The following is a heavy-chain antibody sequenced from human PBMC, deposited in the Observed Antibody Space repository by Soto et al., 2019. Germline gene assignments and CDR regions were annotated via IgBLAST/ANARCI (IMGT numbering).Heavy chain of an antibody. V-gene: IGHV3-30*18. D-gene: IGHD6-19*01. CDR3: AKAWGSLAGLDY. CDR1: GFTFSSYG. J-gene: IGHJ4*02. Sequence: GGSLRLSCAASGFTFSSYGMHWVRQAPGKGLEWVAVISYDGSNKYYADSVKGRYTISRDNSKNTLYLQMNSLRAEDTAVYYCAKAWGSLAGLDYWGQGTLVTVSS. CDR2: ISYDGSNK.